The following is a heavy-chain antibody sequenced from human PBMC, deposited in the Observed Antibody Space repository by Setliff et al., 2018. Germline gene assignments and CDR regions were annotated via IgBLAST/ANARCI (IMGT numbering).Heavy chain of an antibody. CDR1: GFTFSSYW. CDR3: VKDMAGSYFDGRFDY. D-gene: IGHD1-26*01. J-gene: IGHJ4*02. V-gene: IGHV3-30*18. Sequence: GGSLRLSCAASGFTFSSYWMSWVRQAPGKGLEWVAAISFDGSDKYYADSVKGRFTISRYNSNSKVFLQMNSLRVEDTALYYCVKDMAGSYFDGRFDYWGPGTLVTVSS. CDR2: ISFDGSDK.